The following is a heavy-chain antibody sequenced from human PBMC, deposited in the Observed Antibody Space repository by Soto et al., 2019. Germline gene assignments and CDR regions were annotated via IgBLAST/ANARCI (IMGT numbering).Heavy chain of an antibody. CDR2: IYPGDSDT. CDR3: ERLRGWQQMLAQHGIEV. J-gene: IGHJ6*01. V-gene: IGHV5-51*01. CDR1: GYSFTSYL. D-gene: IGHD6-13*01. Sequence: VESLKISFKFSGYSFTSYLICCVLQMPGKGLDWMGIIYPGDSDTRYSPSFQCQVTISADKSISTAYLQWSSLKASDTAMYYCERLRGWQQMLAQHGIEVRGQGTTVTV.